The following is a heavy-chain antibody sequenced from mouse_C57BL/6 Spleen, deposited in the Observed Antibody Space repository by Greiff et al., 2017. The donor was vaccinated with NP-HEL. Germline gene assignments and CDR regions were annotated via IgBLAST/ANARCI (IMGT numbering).Heavy chain of an antibody. CDR3: AGTGGSAGYGMDD. CDR2: ISSGSSTI. Sequence: EVKLMESGGGLVKPGGSLKLSCAASGFTFSDYGMHWVRQAPEKGLEWVAYISSGSSTIYYADTVKGRFTISRDNAKNTLFLQMTSLRYEDTAMYYCAGTGGSAGYGMDDWGQGTSVTVSS. CDR1: GFTFSDYG. J-gene: IGHJ4*01. V-gene: IGHV5-17*01.